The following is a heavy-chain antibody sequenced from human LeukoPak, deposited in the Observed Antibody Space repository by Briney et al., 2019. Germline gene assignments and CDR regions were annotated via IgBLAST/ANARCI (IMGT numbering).Heavy chain of an antibody. CDR2: LHAEGNEK. CDR1: GFSLSGYW. Sequence: GGSLRLSCAAYGFSLSGYWMSWVREAPGKGLEWVARLHAEGNEKYFVHSVKGRFTVSRDNAKNSLYLQMNSLRVEDTAVYYCARGAAPLFLSPFDYWGQGTLVTVSS. CDR3: ARGAAPLFLSPFDY. D-gene: IGHD2-15*01. J-gene: IGHJ4*02. V-gene: IGHV3-7*01.